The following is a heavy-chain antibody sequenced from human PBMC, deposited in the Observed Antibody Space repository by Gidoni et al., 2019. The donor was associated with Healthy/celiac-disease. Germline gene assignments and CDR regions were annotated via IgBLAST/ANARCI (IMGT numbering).Heavy chain of an antibody. Sequence: QVQLQESGPGLVKPSQTLSLTSPVPGASISMVGYYWSWIRQHPGKGLEWIGYIYYSGSTYYNPSLKSRVTISVDTSKNQFSLKLSSVTAADTAVYYCARCPVLGFRMGDYFDYWGQGTLVTVSS. CDR1: GASISMVGYY. J-gene: IGHJ4*02. CDR3: ARCPVLGFRMGDYFDY. V-gene: IGHV4-31*03. D-gene: IGHD3-16*01. CDR2: IYYSGST.